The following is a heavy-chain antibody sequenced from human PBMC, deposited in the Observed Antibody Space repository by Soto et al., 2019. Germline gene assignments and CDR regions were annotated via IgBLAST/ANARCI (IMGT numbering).Heavy chain of an antibody. CDR2: IYYSGST. J-gene: IGHJ5*02. CDR1: GGSISSGGYY. V-gene: IGHV4-31*03. D-gene: IGHD3-10*01. CDR3: ARDTGAGSYGSNWFDP. Sequence: PSETLSLTCTVSGGSISSGGYYWSWIRQHPGKGLEWIGYIYYSGSTYYNPSLKSRVTISVDTSKNQFSLKLSSVTAADTAVYYCARDTGAGSYGSNWFDPWGQGTLVTVSS.